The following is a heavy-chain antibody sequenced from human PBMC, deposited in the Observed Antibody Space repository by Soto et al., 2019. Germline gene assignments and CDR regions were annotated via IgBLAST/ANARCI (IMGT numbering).Heavy chain of an antibody. CDR2: IIPIFGTA. CDR1: GGTFSSYA. CDR3: ARVWVDTTGTTIDYYGMDA. J-gene: IGHJ6*02. D-gene: IGHD1-1*01. V-gene: IGHV1-69*13. Sequence: ASVKVSFKASGGTFSSYAISWVRQAPGQGLEWMGGIIPIFGTANYAQKFQGRVTITADESTSTAYMELSSLRSEDTAVYYCARVWVDTTGTTIDYYGMDAWGQGTTVTVSS.